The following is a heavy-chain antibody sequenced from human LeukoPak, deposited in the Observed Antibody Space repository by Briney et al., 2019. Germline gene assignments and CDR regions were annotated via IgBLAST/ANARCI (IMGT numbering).Heavy chain of an antibody. CDR1: GFTVSSKY. CDR2: IYSGGTS. CDR3: ARGRGGWYGAFDI. Sequence: GGSLRLSCAASGFTVSSKYMSWVRQAPGKGLEWVSVIYSGGTSYYADSVKGRFTISRDNSKNTLYLQMNSLRVEDTAVYYCARGRGGWYGAFDIWGQGTMVTVSS. V-gene: IGHV3-66*01. D-gene: IGHD6-19*01. J-gene: IGHJ3*02.